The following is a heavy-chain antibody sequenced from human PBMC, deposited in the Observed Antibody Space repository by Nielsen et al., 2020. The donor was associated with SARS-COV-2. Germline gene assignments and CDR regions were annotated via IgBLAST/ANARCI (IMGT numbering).Heavy chain of an antibody. CDR1: GLIFSSSW. Sequence: GGSLRLSCAASGLIFSSSWMVWVRQAPGKGLEWVATINEDGSVVNYVDSVKGRFTISRDNAGKSLYLQMNSLRAEDTAVYYCARDAAYSRFDYWDQGTLVTVSS. V-gene: IGHV3-7*05. CDR2: INEDGSVV. D-gene: IGHD4-11*01. CDR3: ARDAAYSRFDY. J-gene: IGHJ4*02.